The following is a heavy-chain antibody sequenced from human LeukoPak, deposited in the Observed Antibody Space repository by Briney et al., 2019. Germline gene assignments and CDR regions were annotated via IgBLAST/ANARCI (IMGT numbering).Heavy chain of an antibody. J-gene: IGHJ6*02. Sequence: AGGSLRLSCTASGFTFGDYAMSWVRQAPGKGLEWVGFIRSKAYGGTTEYAASVKGRFTISRDDSKSIAYLQMNSLKTEDTAVYYCTRYGDYFGNYYYYGMDVWGQWTTVTVSS. CDR3: TRYGDYFGNYYYYGMDV. V-gene: IGHV3-49*04. CDR1: GFTFGDYA. CDR2: IRSKAYGGTT. D-gene: IGHD4-17*01.